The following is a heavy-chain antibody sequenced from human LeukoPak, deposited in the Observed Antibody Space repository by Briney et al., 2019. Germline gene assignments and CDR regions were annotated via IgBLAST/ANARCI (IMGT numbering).Heavy chain of an antibody. CDR2: ISYDGSNK. D-gene: IGHD6-13*01. Sequence: PGGSLRLSCAASGFTFSSYGMHWVRQAPGKGLEWVAVISYDGSNKYYADSVKGRFTISRDNSKNTLYLQMNSLRAEDTAVYYCARDSWGGIAAAGIPNDYWGQGTLVTVSS. V-gene: IGHV3-30*03. CDR1: GFTFSSYG. J-gene: IGHJ4*02. CDR3: ARDSWGGIAAAGIPNDY.